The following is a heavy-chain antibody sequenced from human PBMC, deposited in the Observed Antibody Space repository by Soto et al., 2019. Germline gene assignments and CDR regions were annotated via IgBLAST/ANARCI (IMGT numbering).Heavy chain of an antibody. J-gene: IGHJ4*02. D-gene: IGHD4-17*01. CDR2: IYYSGST. CDR3: AGSTTVSLKGFDY. CDR1: GGSISSYY. V-gene: IGHV4-59*01. Sequence: QVQLQESGPGLVKPSETLSLTCTVSGGSISSYYWSWIRQPPGKGLEWIGYIYYSGSTNYNPSLKRRVTISVDTSKNQFSLKLSSVTAADTAVYYCAGSTTVSLKGFDYWGQGTLVTVSS.